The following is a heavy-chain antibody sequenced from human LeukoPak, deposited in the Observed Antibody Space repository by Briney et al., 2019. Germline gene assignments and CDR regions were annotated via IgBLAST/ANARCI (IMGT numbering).Heavy chain of an antibody. D-gene: IGHD3-22*01. J-gene: IGHJ4*02. CDR1: GGSISSSSYY. CDR3: VRHGDYYDSSGDLYYFDY. V-gene: IGHV4-39*01. Sequence: SETLSLTCTVSGGSISSSSYYWGWIRQPPGKGLEWIGSIYYSGSTYYNPSLKSRVTISVDTSKNQFSLKLSSVTAADTAVYYCVRHGDYYDSSGDLYYFDYWGQGTLVTVSS. CDR2: IYYSGST.